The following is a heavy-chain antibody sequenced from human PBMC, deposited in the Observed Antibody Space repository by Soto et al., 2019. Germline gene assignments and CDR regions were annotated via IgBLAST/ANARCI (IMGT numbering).Heavy chain of an antibody. CDR1: GYTFTSYD. V-gene: IGHV1-18*01. CDR3: ARGFRVAATRWWFDP. J-gene: IGHJ5*02. D-gene: IGHD2-15*01. Sequence: QVQLVQSGAEVKKPGASVKVSCKASGYTFTSYDISWVRQAPGQGLEWMGWISTYNGNTNYAQKLQGRVTMTIDTAPSTAYMELRSLRSDDTAVYYCARGFRVAATRWWFDPWGQGTLVTVSS. CDR2: ISTYNGNT.